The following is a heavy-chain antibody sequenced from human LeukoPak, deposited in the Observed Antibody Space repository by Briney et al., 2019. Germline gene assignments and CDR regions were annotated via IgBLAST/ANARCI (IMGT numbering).Heavy chain of an antibody. J-gene: IGHJ4*02. Sequence: GASVKVSCKASGYTFTGYYMHWVRQAPGQGLEWMGWINPNSGGTDYAQKFQGRVTMTRDTSISTAYMELSSLRAEDTAVYYCAKKGGIAAAAYYFDYWGQGTLVTVSS. CDR2: INPNSGGT. CDR3: AKKGGIAAAAYYFDY. V-gene: IGHV1-2*02. D-gene: IGHD6-13*01. CDR1: GYTFTGYY.